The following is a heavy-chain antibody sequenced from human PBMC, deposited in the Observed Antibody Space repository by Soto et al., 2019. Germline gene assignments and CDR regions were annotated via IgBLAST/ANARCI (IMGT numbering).Heavy chain of an antibody. CDR2: ISGSGGST. V-gene: IGHV3-23*04. CDR3: AKFDDRSEGAFDI. CDR1: GFTFSSYA. D-gene: IGHD3-22*01. J-gene: IGHJ3*02. Sequence: EEQLVESGGGLVKPGGSLRLSCAASGFTFSSYAMSWVRQAPGKGLEWVSAISGSGGSTYYADSVKGRFTISRDNSKNTLYLQMNSLRAEDTAVYYCAKFDDRSEGAFDIWGQGTMVTVSS.